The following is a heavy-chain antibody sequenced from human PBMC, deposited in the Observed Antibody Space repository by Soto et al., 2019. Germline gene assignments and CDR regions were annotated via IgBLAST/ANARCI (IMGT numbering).Heavy chain of an antibody. Sequence: PGGSLRLSCAASVFTVSSNYMSWVRQAPGKGPEWVSVIYSGGSTYYADSVKGRFTISRHNSKNTLYLQMNSLRAEDTAVYYCAAAAAGTSRGYYYYYMDVWGKGTTVTVSS. V-gene: IGHV3-53*04. CDR2: IYSGGST. J-gene: IGHJ6*03. CDR1: VFTVSSNY. CDR3: AAAAAGTSRGYYYYYMDV. D-gene: IGHD6-13*01.